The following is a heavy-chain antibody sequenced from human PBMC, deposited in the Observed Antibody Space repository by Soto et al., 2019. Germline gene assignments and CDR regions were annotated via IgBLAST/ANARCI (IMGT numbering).Heavy chain of an antibody. D-gene: IGHD3-16*02. CDR2: ISNNGDTA. Sequence: EVQLLESGGGLVQPGGSLTLSCATSGFTFSSYAMVWVRQAAEKGLEWVASISNNGDTAYYADSVKGRFTISRGNSEITLSLQMSSLRADDTALYFCAKSRVFIGAIVTLLDSWGQGTQVTVSS. V-gene: IGHV3-23*01. CDR1: GFTFSSYA. J-gene: IGHJ4*02. CDR3: AKSRVFIGAIVTLLDS.